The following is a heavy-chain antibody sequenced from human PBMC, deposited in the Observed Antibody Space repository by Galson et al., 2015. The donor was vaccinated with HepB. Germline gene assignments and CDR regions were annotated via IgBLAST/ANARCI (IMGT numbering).Heavy chain of an antibody. CDR1: GFTFSSYS. CDR2: ISSSSGYI. V-gene: IGHV3-21*01. Sequence: SLRLSCAASGFTFSSYSMNWVRQAPGKGLEWVPSISSSSGYIYYADSVKGRFTISRDNAKNSLYLQMNSLRAEDTAVYSCARDGRGYSHALGSYYDYTMDVWGQGTTVTVSS. CDR3: ARDGRGYSHALGSYYDYTMDV. J-gene: IGHJ6*02. D-gene: IGHD5-18*01.